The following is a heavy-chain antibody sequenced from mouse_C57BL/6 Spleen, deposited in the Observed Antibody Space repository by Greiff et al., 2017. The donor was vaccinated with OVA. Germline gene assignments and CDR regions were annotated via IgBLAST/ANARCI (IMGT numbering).Heavy chain of an antibody. CDR1: GYTFTDYY. Sequence: VQLQQSGPELVKPGASVKISCKASGYTFTDYYMNWVKQSHGKSLEWIGDINPNNGGTSYNQKFKGKATLTVDKSSSTAYMELRSLTSEDSAVYYCARGVGTDYWGQGTTLTVSS. V-gene: IGHV1-26*01. D-gene: IGHD4-1*01. J-gene: IGHJ2*01. CDR3: ARGVGTDY. CDR2: INPNNGGT.